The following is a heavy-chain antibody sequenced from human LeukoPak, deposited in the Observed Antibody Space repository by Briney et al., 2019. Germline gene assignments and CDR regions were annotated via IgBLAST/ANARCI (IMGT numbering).Heavy chain of an antibody. J-gene: IGHJ4*02. D-gene: IGHD3-10*01. CDR3: AMGGSGSPFDY. CDR2: ISGSGGYT. V-gene: IGHV3-23*01. CDR1: GFIFISYA. Sequence: GGSLRLSCAASGFIFISYAMSWVRQAPGKGLGWVSVISGSGGYTYYADSVKGRFTISRDNSKNTLYLQMNSLRAEDTAVYYCAMGGSGSPFDYWGQGTLVTVSS.